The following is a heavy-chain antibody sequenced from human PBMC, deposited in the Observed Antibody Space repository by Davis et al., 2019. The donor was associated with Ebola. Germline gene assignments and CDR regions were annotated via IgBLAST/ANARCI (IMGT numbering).Heavy chain of an antibody. CDR2: ITSSSSYI. CDR3: ASERIAVTGP. Sequence: PGGSLRLSCAASRFTFSSYVMSWVRQAPGKGLEWVSFITSSSSYIYYADSVKGRFTISRDNAKNSLYLQMSSLRAEDTAVYYCASERIAVTGPGGQGTLVTVSS. D-gene: IGHD6-19*01. V-gene: IGHV3-21*01. J-gene: IGHJ4*02. CDR1: RFTFSSYV.